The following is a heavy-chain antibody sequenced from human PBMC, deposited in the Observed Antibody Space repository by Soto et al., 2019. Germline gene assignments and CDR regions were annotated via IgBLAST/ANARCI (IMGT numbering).Heavy chain of an antibody. CDR3: AHRPRGYSYHFDY. V-gene: IGHV4-59*08. CDR1: GGSISSYY. J-gene: IGHJ4*02. CDR2: IYYSGST. D-gene: IGHD5-18*01. Sequence: PSETLSLTCTVSGGSISSYYWSWIRQPPGKGLEWIGYIYYSGSTNYNPSLKSRVTISVDTSKNQFSLKLSSVTAADTATYYCAHRPRGYSYHFDYWGQGTLVTVSS.